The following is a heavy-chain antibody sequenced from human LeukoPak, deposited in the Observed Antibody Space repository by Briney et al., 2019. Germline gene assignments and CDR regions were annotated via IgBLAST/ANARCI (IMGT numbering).Heavy chain of an antibody. Sequence: SETPSLTCSVSGGSLSSYYWSWIRQPPGKGLEWIGHMFYSGSTKYNPSLKSRITISVDTSKNLFSLKVFSVTAADTAVYYCARHFATVTPYYYFGLDVWGQGTTVTVSS. J-gene: IGHJ6*02. D-gene: IGHD4-11*01. CDR1: GGSLSSYY. CDR3: ARHFATVTPYYYFGLDV. V-gene: IGHV4-59*08. CDR2: MFYSGST.